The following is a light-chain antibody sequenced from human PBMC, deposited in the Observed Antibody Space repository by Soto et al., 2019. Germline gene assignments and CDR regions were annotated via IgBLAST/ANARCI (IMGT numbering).Light chain of an antibody. Sequence: DIHMTQSPSSLSASVGYRVTITCRASQSISSYLNWYQQKPGKAPKLLIYDASNLETGVPSRFSGSGSGTDFTFTISSLKPEDIATYYCQQYDNLPTFGQGTRLEIK. V-gene: IGKV1-33*01. CDR1: QSISSY. CDR3: QQYDNLPT. J-gene: IGKJ5*01. CDR2: DAS.